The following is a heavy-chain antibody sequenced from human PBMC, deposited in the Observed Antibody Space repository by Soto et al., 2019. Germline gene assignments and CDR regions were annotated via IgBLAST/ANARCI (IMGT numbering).Heavy chain of an antibody. Sequence: QVQLQESCPGLVKPSETLSLTCTVSGDSISSYYWSWIRQPPGKGLEWIGYIYYSGSTNYNPSLKSRVTISVDTSKNQFSLKLSSVTAADTAVYYCARRYAGNFDYWGQGTLVTVSS. CDR1: GDSISSYY. CDR3: ARRYAGNFDY. D-gene: IGHD2-8*01. J-gene: IGHJ4*02. V-gene: IGHV4-59*01. CDR2: IYYSGST.